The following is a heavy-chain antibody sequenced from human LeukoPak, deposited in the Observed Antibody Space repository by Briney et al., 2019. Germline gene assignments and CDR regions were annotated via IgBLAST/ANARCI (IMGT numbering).Heavy chain of an antibody. CDR3: ARDEDYSSGYFPEGY. V-gene: IGHV4-39*07. CDR2: IYYSGST. CDR1: GGSISSSSYY. Sequence: QASETLSLTCTVSGGSISSSSYYWGWIRQPPGKGLEWIGSIYYSGSTYYNPSLKSRVTISVDTSKNQFSLKLSSVTAADTAVYYCARDEDYSSGYFPEGYWGQGTLVTVSS. J-gene: IGHJ4*02. D-gene: IGHD3-22*01.